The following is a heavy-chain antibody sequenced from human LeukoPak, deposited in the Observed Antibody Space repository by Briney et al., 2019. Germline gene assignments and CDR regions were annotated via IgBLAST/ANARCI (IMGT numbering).Heavy chain of an antibody. CDR1: GPSLTQLS. V-gene: IGHV1-24*01. CDR2: FDPEDGET. D-gene: IGHD3-10*01. J-gene: IGHJ5*02. CDR3: ATVRITMGRGMLRANHNWFEP. Sequence: ASVRVSCKVSGPSLTQLSMHWVLQAPGKGLEWMGGFDPEDGETIYAQKFQGRVTMTEDTSTDTAYMELSSLRSEDTAVYYFATVRITMGRGMLRANHNWFEPRGQGTLVTVSS.